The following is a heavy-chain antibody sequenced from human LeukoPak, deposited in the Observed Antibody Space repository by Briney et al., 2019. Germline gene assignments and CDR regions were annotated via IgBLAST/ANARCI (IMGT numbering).Heavy chain of an antibody. J-gene: IGHJ3*02. CDR1: GFTFINAW. CDR2: IWYDGSNK. Sequence: GGSLRLSCAASGFTFINAWMSWVRQAPGKGLEWVAVIWYDGSNKYYADSVKGRFTISRDNSKNTLYLQMNSLRAEDTAVYYCARDPLRRLHAFDIWGQGTMVTVSS. V-gene: IGHV3-33*08. CDR3: ARDPLRRLHAFDI.